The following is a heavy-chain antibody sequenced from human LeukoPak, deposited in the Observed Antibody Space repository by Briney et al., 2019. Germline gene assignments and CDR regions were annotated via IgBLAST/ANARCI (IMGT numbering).Heavy chain of an antibody. V-gene: IGHV3-23*01. J-gene: IGHJ3*02. Sequence: GGSLRLSCAASGFTFSSYAMSWVRQAPGKGLEWVSAISGSGGSTYYADSVKGRFTISRDNSKNTLYLQMNSLRAEDTAVYYCAKDDCSGGSGYGPGAFDIWGQGTMVTVSS. D-gene: IGHD2-15*01. CDR3: AKDDCSGGSGYGPGAFDI. CDR2: ISGSGGST. CDR1: GFTFSSYA.